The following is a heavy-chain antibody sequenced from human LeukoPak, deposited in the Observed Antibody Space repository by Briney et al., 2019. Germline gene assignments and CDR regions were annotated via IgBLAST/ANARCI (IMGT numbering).Heavy chain of an antibody. CDR1: GYTFTGYY. V-gene: IGHV1-2*02. CDR3: ARASGYCSSTSCPDMDY. J-gene: IGHJ4*02. Sequence: ASVKVSCKASGYTFTGYYMHWVRQAPGQGLEHMGWISPNSGGTNYAQKFQGRVTMTRDTSISTTYMELNRLRSDDTAVYYCARASGYCSSTSCPDMDYWGQGTLVTVSS. D-gene: IGHD2-2*01. CDR2: ISPNSGGT.